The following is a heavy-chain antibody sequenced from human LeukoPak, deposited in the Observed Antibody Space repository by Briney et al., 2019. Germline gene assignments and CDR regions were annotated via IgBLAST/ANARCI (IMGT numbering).Heavy chain of an antibody. CDR3: ARGPRNDP. CDR2: VHPDTGYA. D-gene: IGHD1-14*01. Sequence: ASVKVSCKTSGYPFTTYEINWVRQAAGQGLEWMGWVHPDTGYADYAQKFQGRVTMSSDTSISTAYMELSSLRSDDTAVYFCARGPRNDPWGQGTLVTVSS. J-gene: IGHJ5*02. V-gene: IGHV1-8*01. CDR1: GYPFTTYE.